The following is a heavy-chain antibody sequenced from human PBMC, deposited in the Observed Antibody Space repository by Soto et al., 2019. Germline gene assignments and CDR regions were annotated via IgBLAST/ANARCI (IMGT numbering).Heavy chain of an antibody. CDR1: GFTFSSFG. V-gene: IGHV3-23*01. J-gene: IGHJ4*01. Sequence: EVQLLDSGGDLAQPGGSLRLSCTASGFTFSSFGMAWVRQAPGKGMEWVSAISKSGDSSNYPNSGKDRCSISRVNPTNTLYLQMDNLRAEDTAVYYCATLGIGMFSHKNHFEHCVHGTQVTLSS. CDR3: ATLGIGMFSHKNHFEH. D-gene: IGHD2-2*03. CDR2: ISKSGDSS.